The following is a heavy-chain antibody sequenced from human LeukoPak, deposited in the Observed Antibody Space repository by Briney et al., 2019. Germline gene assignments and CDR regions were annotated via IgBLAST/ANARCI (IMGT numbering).Heavy chain of an antibody. CDR3: AREHGVVGGNSPFDI. CDR1: GFSFNTYK. V-gene: IGHV3-21*01. Sequence: GGSLRLSCATSGFSFNTYKMNWVRQAPGKGLEWVSCIDSHSNYKYYADSVKGRFSISRDNGKNSLFLQMNSLRPEDTAVYYCAREHGVVGGNSPFDIWGQGTVVTVSS. D-gene: IGHD1-26*01. CDR2: IDSHSNYK. J-gene: IGHJ3*02.